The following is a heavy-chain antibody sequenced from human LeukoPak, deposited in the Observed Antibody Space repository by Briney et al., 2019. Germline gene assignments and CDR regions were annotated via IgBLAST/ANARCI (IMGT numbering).Heavy chain of an antibody. CDR3: ARVLGELNYYYYGMDV. CDR2: IKQDGSEK. D-gene: IGHD3-10*01. V-gene: IGHV3-7*01. J-gene: IGHJ6*02. CDR1: GFTFSSYG. Sequence: PGGSLRLSCAASGFTFSSYGMSWVRQAPGKGLEWVANIKQDGSEKYYVDSVKGRFTISRDNAKISLYLQMNSLRAEDTAVYYCARVLGELNYYYYGMDVWGQGTTVTVSS.